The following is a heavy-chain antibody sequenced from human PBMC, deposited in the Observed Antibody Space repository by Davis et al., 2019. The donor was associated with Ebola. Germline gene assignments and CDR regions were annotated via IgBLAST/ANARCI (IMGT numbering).Heavy chain of an antibody. J-gene: IGHJ5*02. CDR3: AREGWELLRGWFDP. V-gene: IGHV1-2*02. CDR2: INPNSGGT. Sequence: ASVTVSCKASRYTFTDYYIHWVRQAPRQGLEWMGWINPNSGGTNYARKFQGRVTMTRDTSISTTYMEISSLRSDDTAVYFCAREGWELLRGWFDPWGQGTLVTVSS. D-gene: IGHD1-26*01. CDR1: RYTFTDYY.